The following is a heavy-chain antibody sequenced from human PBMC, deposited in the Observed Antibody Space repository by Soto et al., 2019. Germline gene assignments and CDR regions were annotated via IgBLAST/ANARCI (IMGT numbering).Heavy chain of an antibody. J-gene: IGHJ5*02. CDR3: ARWEKYYDILTGYYNNWFDP. CDR2: IYYSGST. V-gene: IGHV4-39*01. D-gene: IGHD3-9*01. CDR1: GGPLSSSSYY. Sequence: SETLSLTCTVSGGPLSSSSYYWGWIRQPPGKGLEWIGSIYYSGSTYYNPSLKSRVTISVDTSKNQFSLKLSSVTAADTAVYYCARWEKYYDILTGYYNNWFDPWGQGTLVTVSS.